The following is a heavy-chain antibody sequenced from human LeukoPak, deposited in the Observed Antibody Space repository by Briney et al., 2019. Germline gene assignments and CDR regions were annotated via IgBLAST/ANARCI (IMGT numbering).Heavy chain of an antibody. V-gene: IGHV4-4*02. CDR3: ASRDSYGYPGVDY. D-gene: IGHD5-18*01. CDR2: IYHSGST. CDR1: GGSISSSNW. J-gene: IGHJ4*02. Sequence: SGTLSLTCAVSGGSISSSNWWSWVRRPPGKGLEWIGEIYHSGSTNYNPSLKSRVTISVDKSKNQFSLKLSSVTAADTAVYYCASRDSYGYPGVDYWGQGTLVTVSS.